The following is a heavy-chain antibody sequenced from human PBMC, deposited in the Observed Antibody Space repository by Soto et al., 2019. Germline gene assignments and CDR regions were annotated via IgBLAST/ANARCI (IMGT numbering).Heavy chain of an antibody. CDR2: INHSGST. Sequence: SETLSLTCAVYGGSFSGYYWSWIRQPPGKGLEWIGEINHSGSTNYNPSLKSRVTISVGTSKNQFSLRLSSVTAADTAVYYCAGGGWFKRPGRAPGYFDYWGQGTLVTVSS. V-gene: IGHV4-34*01. CDR1: GGSFSGYY. CDR3: AGGGWFKRPGRAPGYFDY. D-gene: IGHD3-22*01. J-gene: IGHJ4*02.